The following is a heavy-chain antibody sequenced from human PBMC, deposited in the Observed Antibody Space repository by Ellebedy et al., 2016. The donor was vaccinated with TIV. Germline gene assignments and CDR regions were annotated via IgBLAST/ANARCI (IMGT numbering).Heavy chain of an antibody. CDR2: IKKDGSEE. J-gene: IGHJ5*02. D-gene: IGHD2-2*01. V-gene: IGHV3-7*03. Sequence: PGGSLRLSCAASGFSFGTHWMSWVRQAPGKGLEWVGNIKKDGSEEYYADSVKGRFTISRDNAKNSLYLQMDSLRAEDTAVYYCARDSLPVGTNWFDPWGQGTLVTVSS. CDR1: GFSFGTHW. CDR3: ARDSLPVGTNWFDP.